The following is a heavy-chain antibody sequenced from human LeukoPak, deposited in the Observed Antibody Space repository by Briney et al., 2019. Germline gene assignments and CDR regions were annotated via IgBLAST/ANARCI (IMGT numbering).Heavy chain of an antibody. CDR2: IYYSGST. V-gene: IGHV4-30-4*01. J-gene: IGHJ4*02. Sequence: SQTLSLTCTVSGGSTSIPDYYWSWIRQSPGKALEWIGNIYYSGSTNYNPSLRDRLTISLDTSRDQFSLKLTSVTAADTAVYYCARERCYSGSCHLDYWGQGTLVTVSA. D-gene: IGHD2-15*01. CDR3: ARERCYSGSCHLDY. CDR1: GGSTSIPDYY.